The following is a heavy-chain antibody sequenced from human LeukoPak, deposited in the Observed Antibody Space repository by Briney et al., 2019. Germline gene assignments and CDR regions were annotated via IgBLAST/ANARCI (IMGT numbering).Heavy chain of an antibody. D-gene: IGHD3-22*01. V-gene: IGHV4-34*01. CDR3: ARVGHYDSSGYYIAY. Sequence: PGGSLRLSCAASGFTVSSNFMTWVRQAPGKGLEWIGEINHSGSTNYNPSLKSRVTISVDTSKNQFSLKLTSVTAADTAVYYCARVGHYDSSGYYIAYWGQGTLVTVSS. CDR2: INHSGST. CDR1: GFTVSSNF. J-gene: IGHJ4*02.